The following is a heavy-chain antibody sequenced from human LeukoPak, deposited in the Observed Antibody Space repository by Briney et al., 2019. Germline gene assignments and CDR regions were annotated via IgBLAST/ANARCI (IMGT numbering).Heavy chain of an antibody. CDR1: GGSISSGSYY. Sequence: SETLSLTCTVSGGSISSGSYYWRWIRQPAGKGLEWIARIYMSGSTNYNPSLKSRVTISVYTSKNQFSLKLSSVTAADTAMYYCARVVGATYVNWFDPWGQGTLVTVSS. CDR2: IYMSGST. V-gene: IGHV4-61*02. J-gene: IGHJ5*02. CDR3: ARVVGATYVNWFDP. D-gene: IGHD1-26*01.